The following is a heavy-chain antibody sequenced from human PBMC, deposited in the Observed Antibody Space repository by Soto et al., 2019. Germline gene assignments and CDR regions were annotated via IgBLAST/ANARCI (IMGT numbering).Heavy chain of an antibody. V-gene: IGHV4-30-4*01. Sequence: SETLSLTCTVSGDSINSGFYYWSWLRQTPGRGLEWIGYTSHTGATHFNASLESRLSMSVDTSKNQFSMRLTSVTAADTAVYYCARAGHGGTATSCWHSFWGQGVLVTVSS. J-gene: IGHJ4*02. D-gene: IGHD2-2*01. CDR2: TSHTGAT. CDR1: GDSINSGFYY. CDR3: ARAGHGGTATSCWHSF.